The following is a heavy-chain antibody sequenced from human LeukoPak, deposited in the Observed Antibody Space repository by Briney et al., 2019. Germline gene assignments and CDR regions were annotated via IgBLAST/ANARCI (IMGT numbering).Heavy chain of an antibody. CDR2: INHSGST. V-gene: IGHV4-34*01. CDR3: ARRFYGGNSRAVQH. CDR1: GGSFSGYY. J-gene: IGHJ1*01. D-gene: IGHD4-23*01. Sequence: SETLSLTCAVYGGSFSGYYWSWIRQPPGKGLEWIGEINHSGSTNYNPSLKSRVTISVDTSKNQFSLKLSSVTAADTAVYYCARRFYGGNSRAVQHWGQGTLVTVSS.